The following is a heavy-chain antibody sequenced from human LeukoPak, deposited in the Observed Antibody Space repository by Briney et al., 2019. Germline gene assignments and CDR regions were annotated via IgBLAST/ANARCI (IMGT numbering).Heavy chain of an antibody. CDR2: ISGSGGST. CDR1: GFTFSSYA. CDR3: AKGESSITIFGVVTIQSIGDY. Sequence: GGSLRLSCAASGFTFSSYAMGWVRQAPGKGLEWVSAISGSGGSTYYADSVKGRFTISRDNSKNTLYLQMNGLRAEDTAVYYCAKGESSITIFGVVTIQSIGDYWGQGTLVTVSS. D-gene: IGHD3-3*01. J-gene: IGHJ4*02. V-gene: IGHV3-23*01.